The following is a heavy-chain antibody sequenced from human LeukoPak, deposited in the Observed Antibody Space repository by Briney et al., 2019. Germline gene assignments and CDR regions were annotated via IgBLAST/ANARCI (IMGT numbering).Heavy chain of an antibody. J-gene: IGHJ5*02. V-gene: IGHV3-9*01. CDR2: ISWNSGSI. D-gene: IGHD4-23*01. Sequence: GGSLRLSCAASGFTFDDYAMHWVRHAPGKGLEWVSGISWNSGSIVYADSVKGRFTISRDNAKNSLYLQMNSLRAEDTALYYCAKGSTVVAQYNWFDPWGQGTLVTVSS. CDR3: AKGSTVVAQYNWFDP. CDR1: GFTFDDYA.